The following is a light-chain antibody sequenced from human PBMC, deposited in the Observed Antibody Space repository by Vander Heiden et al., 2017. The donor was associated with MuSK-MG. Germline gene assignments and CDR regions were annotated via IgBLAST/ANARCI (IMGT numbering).Light chain of an antibody. V-gene: IGKV1-5*03. CDR3: KQYNSYSHT. CDR2: KAS. J-gene: IGKJ1*01. Sequence: DIQMTQSPSTLSASVGDRVTIHCRASQSISSWLAWYQQKPGKAPKLLIYKASSLESGVPARFSGSGSGTEFTLTISSLEPDDFATYYCKQYNSYSHTFGQGTKVEIK. CDR1: QSISSW.